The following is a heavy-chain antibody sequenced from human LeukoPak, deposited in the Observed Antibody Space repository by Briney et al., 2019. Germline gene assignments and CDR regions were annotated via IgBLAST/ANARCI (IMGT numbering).Heavy chain of an antibody. CDR3: ASSGYYSQDYFDY. CDR1: GFTFSSYA. V-gene: IGHV3-30*04. CDR2: ISYDGSNK. D-gene: IGHD3-22*01. J-gene: IGHJ4*02. Sequence: GGSLRLSCAASGFTFSSYAMSWVRQAPGKGLEWVAVISYDGSNKYYADSVKGRFTISRDNSKNTLYLQMNSLRAEDTAVYYCASSGYYSQDYFDYWGQGTLVTVSS.